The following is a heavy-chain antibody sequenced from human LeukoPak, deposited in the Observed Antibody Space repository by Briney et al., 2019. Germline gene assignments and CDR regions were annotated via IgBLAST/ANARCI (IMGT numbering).Heavy chain of an antibody. CDR2: RKQDGSEK. D-gene: IGHD3-22*01. CDR1: GFTFSSYW. CDR3: ASYYDSSGYYYSSLAIDY. J-gene: IGHJ4*02. Sequence: RGSLRLSCAASGFTFSSYWMSLVRQAPGKGLEWVANRKQDGSEKYYVDSVKGRFTISRDNAKNSLYLQMNSLRAEDTAVYYCASYYDSSGYYYSSLAIDYWGQGTLVTVSS. V-gene: IGHV3-7*01.